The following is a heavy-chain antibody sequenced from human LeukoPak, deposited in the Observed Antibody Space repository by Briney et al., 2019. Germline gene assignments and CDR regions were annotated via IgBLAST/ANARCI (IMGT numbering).Heavy chain of an antibody. CDR3: AKESTYDNSGYYYGNFEY. CDR2: ISYDGSDK. Sequence: GRSLRLSCAASGFTFSNCAMHWVRQVPGKGLEWVAVISYDGSDKYYADSVKGRFTISRDNSKNTLYLQMNSLRAEDTAVYYCAKESTYDNSGYYYGNFEYWGQGTLVTVSS. D-gene: IGHD3-22*01. CDR1: GFTFSNCA. J-gene: IGHJ4*02. V-gene: IGHV3-30*18.